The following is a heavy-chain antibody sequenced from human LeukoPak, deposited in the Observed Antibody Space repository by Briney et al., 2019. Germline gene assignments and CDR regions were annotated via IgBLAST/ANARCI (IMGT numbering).Heavy chain of an antibody. CDR3: ARHFDCSGGSCYSGRGGFDP. CDR2: IYPGDSDT. J-gene: IGHJ5*02. CDR1: GYRFTSYW. Sequence: GESLKISCKGSGYRFTSYWIGWVRQMPGKGLEWMGIIYPGDSDTTYSPSFQGQVTISADKSISTAYLQWSSLKASDTAMYYCARHFDCSGGSCYSGRGGFDPWGQGTLVTVSS. V-gene: IGHV5-51*01. D-gene: IGHD2-15*01.